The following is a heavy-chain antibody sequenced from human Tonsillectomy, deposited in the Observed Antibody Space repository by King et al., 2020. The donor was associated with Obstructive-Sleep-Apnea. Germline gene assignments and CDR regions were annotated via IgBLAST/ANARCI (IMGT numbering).Heavy chain of an antibody. V-gene: IGHV4-30-4*01. CDR2: IYHSGST. D-gene: IGHD3-10*01. CDR3: ARWRGGSGNIDY. Sequence: MQLQESGPGLVKPSQTLSLTCTVSGGSINSGDYYWTWIRQPPGKGLEWIGFIYHSGSTYFNPSLRSRVTVSIDPSRNQFSLNLNSVTAADTAVYFCARWRGGSGNIDYWGQGILVTVSS. J-gene: IGHJ4*02. CDR1: GGSINSGDYY.